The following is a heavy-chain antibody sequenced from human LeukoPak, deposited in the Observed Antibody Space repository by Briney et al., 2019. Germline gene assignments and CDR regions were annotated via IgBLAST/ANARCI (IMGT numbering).Heavy chain of an antibody. CDR1: GGSISSGGYY. Sequence: SETLSLTCTVSGGSISSGGYYWSWIRQHPGKGLEWTGYIYYSGSTYYNPSLKSRVTISVDTSKNQFSLKLSSVTAADTAVYYCARLIGYCSSTSCYTPLYNWFDPWGQGTLVTVSS. CDR3: ARLIGYCSSTSCYTPLYNWFDP. V-gene: IGHV4-31*03. J-gene: IGHJ5*02. CDR2: IYYSGST. D-gene: IGHD2-2*02.